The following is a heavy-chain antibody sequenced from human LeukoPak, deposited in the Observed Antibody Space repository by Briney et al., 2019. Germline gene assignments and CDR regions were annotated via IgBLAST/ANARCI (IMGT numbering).Heavy chain of an antibody. J-gene: IGHJ4*02. CDR3: ARKGPRGMDPVDY. CDR2: INAGNGNT. Sequence: GASVNVSCKASGYTFTIYAMHWVRQAPGQRLEWMGWINAGNGNTRYSQKFQGRVTITRDTSASTAYMELSSLRSEDTAVYYCARKGPRGMDPVDYWGQGTLVTVSS. CDR1: GYTFTIYA. D-gene: IGHD6-13*01. V-gene: IGHV1-3*01.